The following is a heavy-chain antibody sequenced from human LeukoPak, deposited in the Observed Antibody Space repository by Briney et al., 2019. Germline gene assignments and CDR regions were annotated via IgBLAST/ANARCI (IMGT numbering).Heavy chain of an antibody. D-gene: IGHD2-2*02. V-gene: IGHV4-34*01. CDR3: ARAEYCSSTSCYTVEYYFDY. CDR2: INHSGST. Sequence: SETLSLTCAVYGGSFSGYYWSWIRQPPGKGLEWMGEINHSGSTNYNPSLKSRVTISVDTSKNQFSLKLSCVTAADTAVYYCARAEYCSSTSCYTVEYYFDYWGQGTLVTVSS. CDR1: GGSFSGYY. J-gene: IGHJ4*02.